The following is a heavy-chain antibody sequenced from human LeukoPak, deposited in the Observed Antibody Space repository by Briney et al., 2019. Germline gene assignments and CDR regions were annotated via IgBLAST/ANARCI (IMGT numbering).Heavy chain of an antibody. CDR2: ISNDGTRT. CDR1: GFTFSSYG. D-gene: IGHD6-19*01. J-gene: IGHJ4*02. Sequence: GGSLRLSCAASGFTFSSYGMHWVRQAPGKGLEWITVISNDGTRTYYAESVQGRFTISRDNSKNTPYLQMNSLRADDTAVYYCAKEMRVAGYLDYWGQGALVTVSS. V-gene: IGHV3-30*18. CDR3: AKEMRVAGYLDY.